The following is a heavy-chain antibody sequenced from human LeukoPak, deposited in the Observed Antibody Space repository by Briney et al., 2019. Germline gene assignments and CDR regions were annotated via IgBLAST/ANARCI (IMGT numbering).Heavy chain of an antibody. V-gene: IGHV3-23*01. CDR1: GFTFSSYS. D-gene: IGHD3-10*01. J-gene: IGHJ4*02. CDR2: ISGSGGST. CDR3: AKDSNLWFGELGYDY. Sequence: PGGSLRLSCAASGFTFSSYSMNWVRQAPGKGLEWVSAISGSGGSTYYADSVKGRFTISRDNSKNTLYLQMNSLRAEDTAVYYCAKDSNLWFGELGYDYWGQGTLVTVSS.